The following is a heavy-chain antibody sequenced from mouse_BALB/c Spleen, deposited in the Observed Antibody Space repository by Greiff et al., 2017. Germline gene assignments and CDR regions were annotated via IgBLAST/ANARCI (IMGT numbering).Heavy chain of an antibody. CDR1: GFNIKDTY. CDR2: IDPANGNT. V-gene: IGHV14-3*02. Sequence: EVKLEESGAELVRSGASVKLSCTASGFNIKDTYMHWVKQRPEQGLEWIGRIDPANGNTKYDPKFQGKATITADTSSNTAYLQLSSLTSEDTAVYYCARSTYGRGAMDYWGQGTSVTVSS. CDR3: ARSTYGRGAMDY. J-gene: IGHJ4*01. D-gene: IGHD1-1*01.